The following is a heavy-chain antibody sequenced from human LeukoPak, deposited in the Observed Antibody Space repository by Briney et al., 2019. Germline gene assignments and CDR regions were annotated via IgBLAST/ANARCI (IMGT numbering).Heavy chain of an antibody. D-gene: IGHD2-2*02. CDR1: GGTFSSYA. CDR2: IIPIFGTA. V-gene: IGHV1-69*13. CDR3: ARDRGYCSSTSCYKLDY. J-gene: IGHJ4*02. Sequence: SVKVSSKASGGTFSSYAISWVRQAPGQGLEWMGGIIPIFGTANYAQKFQGRVTITADESTSTAYMELSSLRSEDTAVYYCARDRGYCSSTSCYKLDYWGQGTLVTVSS.